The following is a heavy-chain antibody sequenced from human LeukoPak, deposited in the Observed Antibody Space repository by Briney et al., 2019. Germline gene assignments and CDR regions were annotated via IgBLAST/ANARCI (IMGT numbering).Heavy chain of an antibody. V-gene: IGHV4-34*01. Sequence: SETLSLTCAVYGGSFSGYYWSWIRQPPGKGLEWIGEINHSGSTHYNPSLKSRVTISVDTSKNQFSLKLSSVTAADTAVYYCARRGDYYDSSGFYWGQGTLVTVSS. CDR1: GGSFSGYY. CDR2: INHSGST. J-gene: IGHJ4*02. D-gene: IGHD3-22*01. CDR3: ARRGDYYDSSGFY.